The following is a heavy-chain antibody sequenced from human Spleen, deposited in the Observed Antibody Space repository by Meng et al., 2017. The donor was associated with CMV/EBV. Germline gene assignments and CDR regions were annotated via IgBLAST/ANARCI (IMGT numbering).Heavy chain of an antibody. J-gene: IGHJ1*01. Sequence: ETLSLTCDVSGGSISSSNWWSWVRQAPGKGLEWLSSISGSGGMTYYADSVKGRFTISRDNSKNTLYLQMNSLRAEDTAVYYCAKASVIVAGWGYLQHWGLGTLVTVSS. D-gene: IGHD1-26*01. CDR2: ISGSGGMT. CDR3: AKASVIVAGWGYLQH. CDR1: GGSISSSN. V-gene: IGHV3-23*01.